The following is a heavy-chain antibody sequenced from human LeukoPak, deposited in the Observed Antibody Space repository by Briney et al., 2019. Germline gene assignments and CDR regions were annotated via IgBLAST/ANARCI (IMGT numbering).Heavy chain of an antibody. V-gene: IGHV4-31*03. J-gene: IGHJ4*02. Sequence: PSQTLSLTCTVSGGSISSGGYYWSWIRQHPGKGLEWIGYIYYSGSTYYNPSLKSRVTISVDTSKNQFSLKLSSVTAEDTALYYCAKLEGIVADATINYWGQGTLVTVSS. CDR1: GGSISSGGYY. CDR3: AKLEGIVADATINY. D-gene: IGHD5-12*01. CDR2: IYYSGST.